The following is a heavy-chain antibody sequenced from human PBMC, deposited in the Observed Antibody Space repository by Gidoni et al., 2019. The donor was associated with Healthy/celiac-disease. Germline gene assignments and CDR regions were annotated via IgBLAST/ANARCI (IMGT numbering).Heavy chain of an antibody. CDR2: IIPIGGTA. D-gene: IGHD6-19*01. CDR3: ARAGIAVAGSFDY. CDR1: GDTFSSYA. Sequence: VQLVQCGAEVHKPGSSVKVSCMASGDTFSSYAISWVRQAPGQGLEWMGGIIPIGGTANYAQKFQGRVTITAAESTSTAYMELSSLRSEDTAVYYCARAGIAVAGSFDYWGQGTLVTVSS. J-gene: IGHJ4*02. V-gene: IGHV1-69*01.